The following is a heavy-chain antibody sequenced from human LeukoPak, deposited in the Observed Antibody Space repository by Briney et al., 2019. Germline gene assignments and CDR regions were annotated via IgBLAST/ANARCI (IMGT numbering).Heavy chain of an antibody. CDR1: GYTFTNHW. Sequence: GESLKISCKGSGYTFTNHWIGWVRQMPGKGLEWMGLIYPGDSDTRYSPSFQGQVTISADKSISTAYLQWSSLKASDTAMYYCARPSGSYVYYFDYWGQGTLVAVSS. CDR3: ARPSGSYVYYFDY. D-gene: IGHD1-26*01. CDR2: IYPGDSDT. V-gene: IGHV5-51*01. J-gene: IGHJ4*02.